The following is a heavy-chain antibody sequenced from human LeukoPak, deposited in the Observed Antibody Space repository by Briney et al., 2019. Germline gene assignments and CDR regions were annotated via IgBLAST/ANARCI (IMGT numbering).Heavy chain of an antibody. Sequence: ASVKVSCKASGYTFTGFYMHWVRQAPGQGLEWMGRINPNSGGTNYAQKFQGRVTMTRDTSISTAYMELGSLRSDDTAVYYCAIGIAAGGTFDYWGQGTLVTVSS. CDR3: AIGIAAGGTFDY. J-gene: IGHJ4*02. CDR2: INPNSGGT. D-gene: IGHD6-13*01. V-gene: IGHV1-2*06. CDR1: GYTFTGFY.